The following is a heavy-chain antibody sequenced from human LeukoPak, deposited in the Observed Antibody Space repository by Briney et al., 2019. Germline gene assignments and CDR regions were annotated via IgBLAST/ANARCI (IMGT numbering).Heavy chain of an antibody. CDR2: INPNSGGT. Sequence: ASVKVSCKASGYTFTGYYMHWVRQAPGQGLEWMGWINPNSGGTNYAQKFQGRVTMTRDTSISTAYMELSRLRSDDTAVYYCARTILPEYDSSGYFFPADSGAFDYWGQGTLVTVSS. D-gene: IGHD3-22*01. J-gene: IGHJ4*02. V-gene: IGHV1-2*02. CDR1: GYTFTGYY. CDR3: ARTILPEYDSSGYFFPADSGAFDY.